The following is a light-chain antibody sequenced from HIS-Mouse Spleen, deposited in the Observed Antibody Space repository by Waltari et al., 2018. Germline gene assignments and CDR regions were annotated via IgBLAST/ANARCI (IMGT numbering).Light chain of an antibody. J-gene: IGLJ2*01. CDR2: LNSDGSH. V-gene: IGLV4-69*01. CDR1: SGPSSHA. CDR3: QTWGTGIFVV. Sequence: QLVLTQSPSASASLGASVKLTCTLSSGPSSHAIALHQQQPEKGPRYLMKLNSDGSHSKGDGIPDRFSGSSSGAERYLTISSLQSEDEADYYCQTWGTGIFVVFGGGTKLTVL.